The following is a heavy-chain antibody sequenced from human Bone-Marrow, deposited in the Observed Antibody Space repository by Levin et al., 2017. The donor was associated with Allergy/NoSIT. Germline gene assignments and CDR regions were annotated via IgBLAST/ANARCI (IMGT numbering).Heavy chain of an antibody. CDR1: EFTFSSYS. CDR2: ISSSSSYI. Sequence: SCAASEFTFSSYSMNWVRQAPGKGLEWVSFISSSSSYIYYADSVKGRFTISRDNAKNSLFLQINTLRVEDTAVYYCARSINDFYVSPYDYAMDVWGQGTTVTVSS. CDR3: ARSINDFYVSPYDYAMDV. D-gene: IGHD3-3*01. J-gene: IGHJ6*02. V-gene: IGHV3-21*01.